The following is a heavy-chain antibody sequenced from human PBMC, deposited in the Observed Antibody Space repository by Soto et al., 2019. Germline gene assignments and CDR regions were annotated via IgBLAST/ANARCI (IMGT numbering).Heavy chain of an antibody. V-gene: IGHV4-61*01. J-gene: IGHJ4*02. D-gene: IGHD3-3*01. CDR2: VYHTGRT. CDR3: ARDFAYFDS. Sequence: SVTCAVFGGCCMIESYTFGWIRQPPGKGLEWIGYVYHTGRTSYNPSLKSRVSISMDTSKNQFSLNLDSVTAADTAVYFCARDFAYFDSWGQGTLVTVSS. CDR1: GGCCMIESYT.